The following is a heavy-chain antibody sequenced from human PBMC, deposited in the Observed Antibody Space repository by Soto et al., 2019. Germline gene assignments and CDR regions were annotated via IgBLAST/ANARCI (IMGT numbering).Heavy chain of an antibody. CDR2: INHSGST. J-gene: IGHJ6*02. CDR1: GGSFSGYY. CDR3: ARGSRCSSTSCYTGKPYGMDV. Sequence: QVQLQQWGAGLLKPSETLSLTCAVYGGSFSGYYWSWIRQPPGKGLEWIGEINHSGSTNYNPSLKSRVTKSVDTSKNQFSLKLSSVTAADTAVYYCARGSRCSSTSCYTGKPYGMDVWGQGTTVTVSS. V-gene: IGHV4-34*01. D-gene: IGHD2-2*02.